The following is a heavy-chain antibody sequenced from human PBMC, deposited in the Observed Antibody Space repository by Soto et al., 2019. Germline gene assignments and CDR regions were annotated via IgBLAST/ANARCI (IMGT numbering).Heavy chain of an antibody. J-gene: IGHJ6*03. V-gene: IGHV4-59*01. CDR2: IYYSGST. Sequence: SETLSLTCTVSGGSISSYYWSWIRQPPGKGLEWIGYIYYSGSTNYNPSLKSRVTISVDTSKNQFSPKLSSVTAADTAVYYCARAFVGQQLAYYYYMDVWGKGTTVTVSS. CDR3: ARAFVGQQLAYYYYMDV. D-gene: IGHD6-13*01. CDR1: GGSISSYY.